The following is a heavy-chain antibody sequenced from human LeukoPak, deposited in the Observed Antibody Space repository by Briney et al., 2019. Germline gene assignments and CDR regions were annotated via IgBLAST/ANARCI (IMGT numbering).Heavy chain of an antibody. D-gene: IGHD4/OR15-4a*01. J-gene: IGHJ4*02. CDR3: ARDRTYGGHFTFDY. Sequence: GGALRLSCAASGFTFSDDYMTSIRQAPGKGLGWGSYISSSDNTFYYADSVKGRVTISRDNAKNSLFLQMNSLRAEDTAVYYCARDRTYGGHFTFDYWGQGTLVTVSS. V-gene: IGHV3-11*01. CDR2: ISSSDNTF. CDR1: GFTFSDDY.